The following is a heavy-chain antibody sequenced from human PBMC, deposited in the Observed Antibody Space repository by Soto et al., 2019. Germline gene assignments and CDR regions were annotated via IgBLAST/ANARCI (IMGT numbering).Heavy chain of an antibody. V-gene: IGHV3-30-3*01. D-gene: IGHD3-22*01. CDR2: ISYDGSNK. CDR3: AGYDSSGYYYFDY. CDR1: GFTFSSYA. J-gene: IGHJ4*02. Sequence: GGSLRLSCAASGFTFSSYAMHWVRQAPGKGLEWVAVISYDGSNKYYADSVKGRFTISRDNSKNTLYLQMNSLRAEDTAVYYCAGYDSSGYYYFDYWGQGTLVTVSS.